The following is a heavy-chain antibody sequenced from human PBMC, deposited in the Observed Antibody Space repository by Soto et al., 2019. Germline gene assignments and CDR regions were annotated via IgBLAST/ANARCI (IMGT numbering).Heavy chain of an antibody. D-gene: IGHD2-2*02. J-gene: IGHJ3*02. CDR3: ARDCSSTSCYTRGAFDI. V-gene: IGHV4-59*01. CDR1: GGSISSYY. CDR2: IYYSGST. Sequence: QVQLQESGPGLMKPSETLSLTCTVSGGSISSYYWSWIRQPPGKGLEWIGYIYYSGSTNYNPSLKSRVTISVDTSKNQFSLKLSSVTAADTAVYYCARDCSSTSCYTRGAFDIWGQGTMVTVSS.